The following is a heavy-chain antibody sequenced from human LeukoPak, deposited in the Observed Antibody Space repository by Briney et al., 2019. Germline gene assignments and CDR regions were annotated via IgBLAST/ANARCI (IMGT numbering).Heavy chain of an antibody. J-gene: IGHJ4*02. D-gene: IGHD2-15*01. Sequence: ASVKVSCKTSGYTFISNGISWVRQAPGQGLEWMGWISAYNGNTNYAQKFQGRVSMTTDTSTSTAYMELRSLRADDTAVYHCARDKGMVGYCSGGSCYWPFDYWGQGTLVIVSS. CDR1: GYTFISNG. V-gene: IGHV1-18*01. CDR2: ISAYNGNT. CDR3: ARDKGMVGYCSGGSCYWPFDY.